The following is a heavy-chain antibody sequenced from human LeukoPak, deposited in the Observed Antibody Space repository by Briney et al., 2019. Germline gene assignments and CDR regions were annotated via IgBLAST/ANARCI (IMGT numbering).Heavy chain of an antibody. Sequence: ASVKVSCKASGYTFTGYYMHWVRQAPGQGLEWMGWTNPNSGGTNYAQKFQGRVTMTRDTSISTAYMELSRLRSDDTAVYYCARSPIAAAGTVDYWGQGTLVTVSS. CDR3: ARSPIAAAGTVDY. J-gene: IGHJ4*02. CDR1: GYTFTGYY. CDR2: TNPNSGGT. V-gene: IGHV1-2*02. D-gene: IGHD6-13*01.